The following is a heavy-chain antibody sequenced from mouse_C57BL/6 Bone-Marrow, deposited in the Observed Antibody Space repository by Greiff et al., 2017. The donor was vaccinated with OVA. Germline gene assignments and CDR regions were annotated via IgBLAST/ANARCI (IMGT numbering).Heavy chain of an antibody. Sequence: QVQLQQPGAELVMPGASVKLSCKASGYTFTSYWMHWVKQRPGQGLEWIGEIDPSDSYTNYNQKFKGKATLTVDKSSSTAYMQLSSLTSEDSAVYSCASDLYFDYWGQGTTLTVSS. V-gene: IGHV1-69*01. CDR2: IDPSDSYT. J-gene: IGHJ2*01. CDR1: GYTFTSYW. CDR3: ASDLYFDY.